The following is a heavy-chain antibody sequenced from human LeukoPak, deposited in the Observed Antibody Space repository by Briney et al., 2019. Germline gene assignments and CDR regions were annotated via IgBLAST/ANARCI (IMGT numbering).Heavy chain of an antibody. J-gene: IGHJ4*02. CDR3: AKRGVVIRVFLVGFHKGAYYFDP. CDR2: LSGSGGGT. Sequence: GGSLRLSCAVSGITLSNYGMSWVRQAPGQGLEWVAGLSGSGGGTNYADSVQGRFTISRDKPKNTLYLQMNSLRAEDTAVYFCAKRGVVIRVFLVGFHKGAYYFDPWGQGALVTVSS. CDR1: GITLSNYG. D-gene: IGHD3-10*01. V-gene: IGHV3-23*01.